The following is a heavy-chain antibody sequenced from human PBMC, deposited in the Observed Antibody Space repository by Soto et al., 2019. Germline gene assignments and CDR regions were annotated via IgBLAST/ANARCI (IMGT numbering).Heavy chain of an antibody. Sequence: PGGSLRLSCAASGFTFSSYGMHWVRQAPGKGLEWVAVISYDGSNKYYADSVKGRFTISRDNSKNTLYLQMNSLRAEDTAVYYCAKDYAILNYKYYFDYWGQGTLVTVSS. CDR3: AKDYAILNYKYYFDY. V-gene: IGHV3-30*18. D-gene: IGHD3-9*01. CDR1: GFTFSSYG. CDR2: ISYDGSNK. J-gene: IGHJ4*02.